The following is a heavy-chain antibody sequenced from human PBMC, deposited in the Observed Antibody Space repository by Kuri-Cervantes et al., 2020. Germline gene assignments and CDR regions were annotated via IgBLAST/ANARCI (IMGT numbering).Heavy chain of an antibody. Sequence: SVQIFCKASGYTFTSCYSNWVRQATAHRVELMGVIIPIFGTANYAQKFQGRVTITADKSTSKAYMELSSLRSEDTAVYYCARVSAAAADGDYYYYMDVWGKGTTVTVSS. V-gene: IGHV1-69*06. J-gene: IGHJ6*03. D-gene: IGHD6-13*01. CDR3: ARVSAAAADGDYYYYMDV. CDR1: GYTFTSCY. CDR2: IIPIFGTA.